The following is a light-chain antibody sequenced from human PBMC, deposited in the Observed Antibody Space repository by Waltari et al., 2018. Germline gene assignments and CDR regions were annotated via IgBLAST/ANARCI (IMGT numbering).Light chain of an antibody. V-gene: IGLV2-14*03. CDR2: DVS. Sequence: QSPLPHPASFSGSLGKSTPIPSPGPSFAFVAFQFFSWYHQHPAQAPKLIIYDVSSLPSGVSDRFSGSKSGNTASLTISGLQTEDEGDYYCSSYTGSSTLIFGGGTKVTVL. CDR1: SFAFVAFQF. CDR3: SSYTGSSTLI. J-gene: IGLJ2*01.